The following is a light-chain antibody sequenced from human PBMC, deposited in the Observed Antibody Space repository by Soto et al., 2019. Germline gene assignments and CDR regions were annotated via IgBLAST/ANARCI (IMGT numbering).Light chain of an antibody. J-gene: IGKJ1*01. V-gene: IGKV1-5*03. Sequence: DIQMTQSPSTLSASVGDRVTITCRASQSISSWLAWYQQKPGKAPKLLIYKASSLESGGPSRFSGSGSGTEFTLTISSLQPEDVATYCCQQYKSYSPETFCQGTKVEIK. CDR3: QQYKSYSPET. CDR2: KAS. CDR1: QSISSW.